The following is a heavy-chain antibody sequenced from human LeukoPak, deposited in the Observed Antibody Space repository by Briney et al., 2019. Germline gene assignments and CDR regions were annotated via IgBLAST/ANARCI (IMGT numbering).Heavy chain of an antibody. J-gene: IGHJ3*02. CDR1: GDSVSSNSAA. CDR2: TYYRSKWYN. V-gene: IGHV6-1*01. CDR3: ATGNWDDAFDT. Sequence: SQTLSLTCAISGDSVSSNSAAWNWLRQSPSRGLEWLGRTYYRSKWYNDYAVSVKSRITINPDTSKNQFSLQLNSVTPEDTAVYYCATGNWDDAFDTWGQGTMVTVSS. D-gene: IGHD4-23*01.